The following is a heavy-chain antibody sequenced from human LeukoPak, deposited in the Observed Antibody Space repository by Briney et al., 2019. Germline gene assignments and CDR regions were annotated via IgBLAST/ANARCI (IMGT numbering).Heavy chain of an antibody. CDR1: ASSLSSSGVG. CDR3: AHLRCSSTSCYGKYAFDI. CDR2: IFWDDDK. J-gene: IGHJ3*02. D-gene: IGHD2-2*01. Sequence: SGPTLVKPTQTLTLTCTVSASSLSSSGVGVGWIRQPPGKALEWLALIFWDDDKRYRPSLKSRLTISKDTSKNQVVLTITNMDPVDTATYYCAHLRCSSTSCYGKYAFDIWGQGTMVTVSS. V-gene: IGHV2-5*02.